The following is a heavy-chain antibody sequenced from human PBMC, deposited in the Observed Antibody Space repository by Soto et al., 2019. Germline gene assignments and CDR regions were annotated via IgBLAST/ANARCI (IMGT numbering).Heavy chain of an antibody. CDR2: ISYNGGFK. V-gene: IGHV3-30-3*01. CDR3: AREGSRGLGWNSGAFDM. J-gene: IGHJ3*02. Sequence: QEQLVESGGGVVQPGRSLSLSCTASGFAFSSHNRHWVRQAPGKGLEWLAVISYNGGFKYHTKSVEGRFTISRDNSKNTLFVQMNSLRNEDTAVYYCAREGSRGLGWNSGAFDMWGPGTMVTVSP. CDR1: GFAFSSHN. D-gene: IGHD7-27*01.